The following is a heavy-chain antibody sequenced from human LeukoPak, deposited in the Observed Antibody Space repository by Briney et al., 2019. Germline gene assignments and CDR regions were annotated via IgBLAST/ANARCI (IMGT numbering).Heavy chain of an antibody. CDR1: GFTVSSNY. CDR3: AREYYYGSGTDY. CDR2: IYSGGST. D-gene: IGHD3-10*01. Sequence: PGGSLRLSCAASGFTVSSNYMSWVRQAPGKGLEWVSVIYSGGSTYYADSVKGRFTISRDNAKNTLYLQMNSLRAEDTAVYYCAREYYYGSGTDYWGQGTLVTVSS. V-gene: IGHV3-53*01. J-gene: IGHJ4*02.